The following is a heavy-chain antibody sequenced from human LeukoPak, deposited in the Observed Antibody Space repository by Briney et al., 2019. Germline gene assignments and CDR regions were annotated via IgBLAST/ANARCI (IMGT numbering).Heavy chain of an antibody. CDR3: ARDKQQLVSFDI. J-gene: IGHJ3*02. V-gene: IGHV4-4*07. D-gene: IGHD6-13*01. CDR1: GGSVSIYY. Sequence: WETLSLTCTVSGGSVSIYYWSWIRQPAGKGREWIGRIYTSGSTNYNPSLKSRVTMSVDTSKNQFSLKLSSVTAADKAVYYCARDKQQLVSFDIWGQGTMVTVSS. CDR2: IYTSGST.